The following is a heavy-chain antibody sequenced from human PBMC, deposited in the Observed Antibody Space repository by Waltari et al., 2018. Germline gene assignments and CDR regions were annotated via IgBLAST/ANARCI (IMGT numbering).Heavy chain of an antibody. V-gene: IGHV4-59*01. CDR2: IYYSGTT. CDR1: GGSISGYY. Sequence: QVQLLESGPGLLNPSETLSLSCTVSGGSISGYYWSWVRQPPGKGLEWIGYIYYSGTTNYNPSLKSRVTMSLDTSENQFSLKLTSVTAADTAVYYCARRTGYGYGMDVWGQGTTVSVSS. J-gene: IGHJ6*02. D-gene: IGHD4-17*01. CDR3: ARRTGYGYGMDV.